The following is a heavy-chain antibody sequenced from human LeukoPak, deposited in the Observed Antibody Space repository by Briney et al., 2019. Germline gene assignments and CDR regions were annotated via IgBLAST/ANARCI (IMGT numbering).Heavy chain of an antibody. CDR1: GFTFCSYA. CDR2: ISSNGGST. J-gene: IGHJ3*02. Sequence: GGSLRLSCAASGFTFCSYAMHWVRQAPGKGLEYVSAISSNGGSTYYANSVKGRFTISRDNSKNTLYLQMGSLRAEDMAVYYCATERVVPAAIGAFDIWGQGTMVTVPS. V-gene: IGHV3-64*01. CDR3: ATERVVPAAIGAFDI. D-gene: IGHD2-2*01.